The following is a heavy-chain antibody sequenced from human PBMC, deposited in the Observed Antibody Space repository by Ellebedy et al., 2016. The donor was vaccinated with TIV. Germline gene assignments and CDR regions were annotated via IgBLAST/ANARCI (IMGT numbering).Heavy chain of an antibody. CDR3: ARYILRLVLAY. CDR1: GYTFTNYY. CDR2: IEPSGGTT. J-gene: IGHJ4*02. Sequence: AASVKVSCKASGYTFTNYYMHWVRQAPGQGLEWMGLIEPSGGTTNYAQKFQGRVTMTRDTSISTAYMELRSLRSDDTAVYYCARYILRLVLAYWGQGTLVTVSS. V-gene: IGHV1-46*01. D-gene: IGHD3-9*01.